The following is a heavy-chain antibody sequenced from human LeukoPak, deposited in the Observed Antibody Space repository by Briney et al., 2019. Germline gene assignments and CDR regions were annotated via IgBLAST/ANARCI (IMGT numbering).Heavy chain of an antibody. CDR1: GYTFTGYY. J-gene: IGHJ6*02. CDR3: ARDGVYGSGSTDYYYYGMDV. CDR2: INPNSGGT. V-gene: IGHV1-2*02. D-gene: IGHD3-10*01. Sequence: ASVKVSCKASGYTFTGYYMHWVRQAPGQGLEWMGWINPNSGGTNYAQKFQGRVTMTRDTSISTAYMELSRLRSDDTAVYYCARDGVYGSGSTDYYYYGMDVWGQGTTVTVSS.